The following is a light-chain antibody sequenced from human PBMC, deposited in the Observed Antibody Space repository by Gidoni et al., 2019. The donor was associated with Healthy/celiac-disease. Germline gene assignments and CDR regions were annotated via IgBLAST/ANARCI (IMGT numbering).Light chain of an antibody. CDR3: QQLNSYPFS. Sequence: DIQMTQYPSFLSASVGDRVTITCWASQGISSYLPWYQQKPGKGPKLLIYAASTLQSGVPSRFSGSGSGTEFTLTISSLQPEDFATYYCQQLNSYPFSFGQGTKLEIK. J-gene: IGKJ2*03. V-gene: IGKV1-9*01. CDR2: AAS. CDR1: QGISSY.